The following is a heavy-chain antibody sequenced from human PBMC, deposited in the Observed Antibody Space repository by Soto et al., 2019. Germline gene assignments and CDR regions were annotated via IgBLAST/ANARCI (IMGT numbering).Heavy chain of an antibody. CDR3: ARVFRFFDWLFPGYYYYYMDV. Sequence: GGSLRLSCAASGFTFSSYAMSWVRQAPGKGLEWVSAISGSGGSTYYADSVKGRFTISRDNSKNTLYLEMNSLRAEDTAVYYCARVFRFFDWLFPGYYYYYMDVWGKGTTVTVSS. CDR1: GFTFSSYA. J-gene: IGHJ6*03. CDR2: ISGSGGST. D-gene: IGHD3-9*01. V-gene: IGHV3-23*01.